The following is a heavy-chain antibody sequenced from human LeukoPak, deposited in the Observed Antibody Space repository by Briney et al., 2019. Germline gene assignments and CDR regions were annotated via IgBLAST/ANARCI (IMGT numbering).Heavy chain of an antibody. J-gene: IGHJ6*03. CDR1: GYTFTSYA. D-gene: IGHD6-13*01. CDR2: ISAYNGNT. Sequence: GASVKVSCKASGYTFTSYAMNWVRQAPGQGLEWMGWISAYNGNTDYAQKLQGRVTMTTDTSTRTAYMELRSLRSDDTAVYYCARDAGSSWSDYYYYMDVWGKGTTVTVSS. CDR3: ARDAGSSWSDYYYYMDV. V-gene: IGHV1-18*01.